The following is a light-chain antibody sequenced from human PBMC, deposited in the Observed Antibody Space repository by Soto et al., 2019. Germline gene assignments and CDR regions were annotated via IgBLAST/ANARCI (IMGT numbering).Light chain of an antibody. J-gene: IGKJ1*01. Sequence: EIVLTQSPGTLSLSPGERATLSCRASQSVSSNYLAWYQQKPGQAPRLLIYGASSRATGIPDRFSGSGSGTDFTLTISRLETEAFAVYCCREYSNLPRTFGQGTKVELK. CDR2: GAS. V-gene: IGKV3-20*01. CDR1: QSVSSNY. CDR3: REYSNLPRT.